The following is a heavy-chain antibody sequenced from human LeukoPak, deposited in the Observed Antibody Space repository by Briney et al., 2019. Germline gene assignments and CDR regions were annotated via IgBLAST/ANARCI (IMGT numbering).Heavy chain of an antibody. D-gene: IGHD3-22*01. CDR1: GASINSSGYY. CDR3: ARPSTYYYDSSGHGAFDI. V-gene: IGHV4-39*07. J-gene: IGHJ3*02. Sequence: PSETLSLTCTVSGASINSSGYYWGWIRQPPGKGLEWIGRIYASGSTNYNPSLKSRVTISVDTSKNQFSLKLSSVTAADTAVYYCARPSTYYYDSSGHGAFDIWGQGTMVTVSS. CDR2: IYASGST.